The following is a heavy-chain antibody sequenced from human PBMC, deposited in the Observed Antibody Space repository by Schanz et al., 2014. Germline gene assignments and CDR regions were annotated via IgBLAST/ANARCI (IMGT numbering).Heavy chain of an antibody. V-gene: IGHV3-7*04. J-gene: IGHJ4*02. CDR3: ARDNYYGSGSCAY. CDR1: GFTFSDYY. CDR2: IKQHGNEK. D-gene: IGHD3-10*01. Sequence: EVQLVESGGGLVKPGGSLRLSCAASGFTFSDYYMSWVRQAPGKGLEWVANIKQHGNEKYYVDSVKGRFTISRDNAKNSMYLHMKSLRGEDTAVYYCARDNYYGSGSCAYWGQGTLVTVSS.